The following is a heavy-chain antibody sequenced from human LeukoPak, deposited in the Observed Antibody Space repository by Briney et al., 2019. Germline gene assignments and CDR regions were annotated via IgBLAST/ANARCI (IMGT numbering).Heavy chain of an antibody. J-gene: IGHJ6*02. CDR1: GFTFSSYA. Sequence: GGSLRLSCAASGFTFSSYAMSWVRQAPGKGLEWVSVIYSGGSTYYADSVKGRFTISRDNSKNTLYLQMNSLRAEDTAVYYCARGSSNYYYGMDVWGQGTTVTVSS. CDR2: IYSGGST. CDR3: ARGSSNYYYGMDV. V-gene: IGHV3-66*01.